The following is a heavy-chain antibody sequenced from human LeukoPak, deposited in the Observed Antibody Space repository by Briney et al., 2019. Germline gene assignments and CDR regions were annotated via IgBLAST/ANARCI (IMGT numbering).Heavy chain of an antibody. Sequence: GGSLRLSCAASGFTFDDYGMSCVRQAPGKGLEWVSVIYSGGSTYYADPVKGRFTISRDNSKNTLYLQMNSLRAEDTAVYYCARDPMYSSYWHDYWGQGTLVTVSS. CDR2: IYSGGST. V-gene: IGHV3-66*01. CDR3: ARDPMYSSYWHDY. D-gene: IGHD6-6*01. CDR1: GFTFDDYG. J-gene: IGHJ4*02.